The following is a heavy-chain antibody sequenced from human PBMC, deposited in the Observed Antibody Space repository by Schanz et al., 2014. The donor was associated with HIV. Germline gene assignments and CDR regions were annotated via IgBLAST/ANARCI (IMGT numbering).Heavy chain of an antibody. CDR1: GGSFSGYY. CDR2: INHGGYT. D-gene: IGHD6-13*01. V-gene: IGHV4-34*01. Sequence: QVQLQQWGAGLLKPSETLSLTCAVNGGSFSGYYWSWIRQPPGKGLEWIGEINHGGYTNYNPSLKGGLSISVDASKNQLPWKLISVTAADTAVYYCARGPFPGYSTSEFYYYSGLDVWGLGTPVTVSS. CDR3: ARGPFPGYSTSEFYYYSGLDV. J-gene: IGHJ6*02.